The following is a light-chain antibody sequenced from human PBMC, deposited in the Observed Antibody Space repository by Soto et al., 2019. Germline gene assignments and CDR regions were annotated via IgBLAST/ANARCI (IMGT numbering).Light chain of an antibody. Sequence: EIVLTQSPGTLSLSPGEGATLSCRASQSVTRNFLAWYQQRPGQAPRVLIYGASLRATGIPDRFSGSGSETDFTLTISRLEPEDFAVYYCHQYDTSPRTFGQGTKVDIK. CDR3: HQYDTSPRT. CDR2: GAS. V-gene: IGKV3-20*01. CDR1: QSVTRNF. J-gene: IGKJ1*01.